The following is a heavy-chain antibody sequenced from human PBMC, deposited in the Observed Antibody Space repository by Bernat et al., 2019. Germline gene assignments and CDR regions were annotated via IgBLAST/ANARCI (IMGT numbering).Heavy chain of an antibody. Sequence: EVQLLESGGGLEQPGRSLRLSCATSGFIFDDYAMHWVRQAPGKGLEWVSGISWNSGNIGYADSVKGRFTISRDNAKNSLYLQMNSLRPEDTALYYCVKGSSAWYSPLGYWGQGTLVTVSS. J-gene: IGHJ4*02. CDR1: GFIFDDYA. CDR3: VKGSSAWYSPLGY. CDR2: ISWNSGNI. V-gene: IGHV3-9*01. D-gene: IGHD6-19*01.